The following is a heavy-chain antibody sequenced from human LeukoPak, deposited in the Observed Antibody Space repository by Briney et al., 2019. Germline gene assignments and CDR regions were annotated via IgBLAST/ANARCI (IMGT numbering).Heavy chain of an antibody. Sequence: PGGSLRLSCAASGFTFSDYYMSWIRQAPGKGLVWVSRINSDGSSTSYADSVKGRFTISRDNAKNTLYLQMNSLRAEDTAVYYCARGKRRVWEEYFSPITAPFYYYYYMDVWGKGTTVTVSS. CDR2: INSDGSST. CDR3: ARGKRRVWEEYFSPITAPFYYYYYMDV. V-gene: IGHV3-74*01. D-gene: IGHD1-26*01. J-gene: IGHJ6*03. CDR1: GFTFSDYY.